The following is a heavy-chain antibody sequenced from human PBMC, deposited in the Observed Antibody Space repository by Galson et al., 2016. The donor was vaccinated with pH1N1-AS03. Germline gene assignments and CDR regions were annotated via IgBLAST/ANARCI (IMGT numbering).Heavy chain of an antibody. CDR1: GYTFTGYF. CDR3: ARGGDCSSKNCYSEDYFYNGMDV. V-gene: IGHV1-2*06. D-gene: IGHD2-2*01. J-gene: IGHJ6*02. Sequence: SVKVSCKASGYTFTGYFLHWVRQAPGQGLEWMGRINPNSGGTKYAQKFQGRVTMTRDTSISTVHMELTGLRSDDTAVYYCARGGDCSSKNCYSEDYFYNGMDVWGQGTTVTVSS. CDR2: INPNSGGT.